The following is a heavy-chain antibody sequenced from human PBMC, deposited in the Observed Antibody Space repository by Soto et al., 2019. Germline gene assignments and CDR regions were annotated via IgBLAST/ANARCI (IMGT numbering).Heavy chain of an antibody. CDR2: ISGSGGST. J-gene: IGHJ6*02. D-gene: IGHD2-15*01. Sequence: GGSLRLSCAASGFTFSSYAMSWVRQAPGKGLEWVSAISGSGGSTYYADSVKGRFTISRDNSKNTLYLQMNSLRAEDTAVYYCANFPSDMEYYYYGMDVWGQGTTVTVSS. V-gene: IGHV3-23*01. CDR1: GFTFSSYA. CDR3: ANFPSDMEYYYYGMDV.